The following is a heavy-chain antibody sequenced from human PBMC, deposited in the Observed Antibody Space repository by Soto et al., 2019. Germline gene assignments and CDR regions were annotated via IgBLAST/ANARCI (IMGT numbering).Heavy chain of an antibody. CDR3: ARQITDYDGPLVL. J-gene: IGHJ4*02. CDR1: GATINSAGFY. Sequence: SETLSLTCSVSGATINSAGFYWTWIRQKPGTGLEWIGYVFATGTTEYSPSLESRLTMSLDTSKNQFSLRLTSVTVADTAVYYCARQITDYDGPLVLWGQGIPVTVSS. V-gene: IGHV4-31*03. CDR2: VFATGTT. D-gene: IGHD3-16*01.